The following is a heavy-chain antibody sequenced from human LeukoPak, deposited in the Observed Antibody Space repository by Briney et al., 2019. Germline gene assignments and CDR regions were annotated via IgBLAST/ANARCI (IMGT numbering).Heavy chain of an antibody. Sequence: GGSPRLSCAASGFTFSSYAISWVRQAPGKGLEWVSAISGSGGSTYYADSVKGRFTISRDNSKNTLYLQMNSLRAEDTAVYYCAKVGTIVVVITYFDYWGQGTLVTVSS. CDR2: ISGSGGST. D-gene: IGHD3-22*01. J-gene: IGHJ4*02. V-gene: IGHV3-23*01. CDR3: AKVGTIVVVITYFDY. CDR1: GFTFSSYA.